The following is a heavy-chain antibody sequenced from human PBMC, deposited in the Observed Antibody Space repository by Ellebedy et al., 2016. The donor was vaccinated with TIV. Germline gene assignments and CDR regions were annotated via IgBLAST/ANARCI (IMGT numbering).Heavy chain of an antibody. V-gene: IGHV3-48*02. Sequence: GGSLRLSXAASGFIFSTYSMNWVRQAPGKGLEWVAFIRTSTNSISYADSVKGRFTISRDDADNSLYLQMDSLRDEDTAVYYCARFHHSASYFFFDHWGQGTLVTVSS. D-gene: IGHD1-26*01. CDR1: GFIFSTYS. CDR2: IRTSTNSI. CDR3: ARFHHSASYFFFDH. J-gene: IGHJ4*02.